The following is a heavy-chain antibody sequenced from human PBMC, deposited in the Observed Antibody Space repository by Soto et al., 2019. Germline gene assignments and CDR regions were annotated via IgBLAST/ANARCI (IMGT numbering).Heavy chain of an antibody. CDR1: GFTFRAYG. J-gene: IGHJ4*01. CDR2: IWYDGSEE. Sequence: QVQLVESGGGVVQPGKSLRLSCAASGFTFRAYGMHWVRQAPGKGLEWVAVIWYDGSEEYYADSVKGRFTVSRDNYKKTAYLIVNNLRAAEAAVYDCGRTHAQGSGACGDLWGHGTLVTVSS. D-gene: IGHD2-15*01. V-gene: IGHV3-33*01. CDR3: GRTHAQGSGACGDL.